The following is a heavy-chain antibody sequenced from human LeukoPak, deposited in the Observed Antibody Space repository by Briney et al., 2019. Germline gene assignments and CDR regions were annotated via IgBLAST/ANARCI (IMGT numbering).Heavy chain of an antibody. CDR1: GFTFDDYG. CDR2: INWNGGST. Sequence: GGSLRLSCAASGFTFDDYGMSWVRQAPGKGLEWVSGINWNGGSTGYADSVKGRFTISRDNAKNSLYLQMNSLRAEDTAVYYCANLRGVIQGSYYYYYMDVWGKGTTVTISS. CDR3: ANLRGVIQGSYYYYYMDV. J-gene: IGHJ6*03. V-gene: IGHV3-20*04. D-gene: IGHD3-10*01.